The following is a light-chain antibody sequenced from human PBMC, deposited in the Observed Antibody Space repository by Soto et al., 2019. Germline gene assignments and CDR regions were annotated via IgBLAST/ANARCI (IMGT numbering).Light chain of an antibody. CDR3: SSYTSSSNPYYD. CDR2: EVS. J-gene: IGLJ1*01. CDR1: SSDVGGYNY. V-gene: IGLV2-14*01. Sequence: QSVLPQLATASGSPGKSSTISCTGTSSDVGGYNYVSWYSQHPGKAPKLMIYEVSNRPSGDSYRFSGSKSGNTASLTFSGLQAGDDADYYCSSYTSSSNPYYDFGTGTKVPVL.